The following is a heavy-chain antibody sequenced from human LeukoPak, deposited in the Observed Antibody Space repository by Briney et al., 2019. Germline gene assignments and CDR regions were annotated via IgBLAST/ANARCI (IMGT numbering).Heavy chain of an antibody. CDR2: VSSSSLYI. Sequence: PGGSLRLSCAASGFTLSTYSLNWVRQAPGKGLEWVSSVSSSSLYIYYADSVKGRFTISRDNAKNSLFLQMNSLRAEDTAVYYCARAGTTGSVDYWGQGSLVTVSS. V-gene: IGHV3-21*01. CDR3: ARAGTTGSVDY. J-gene: IGHJ4*02. D-gene: IGHD1-14*01. CDR1: GFTLSTYS.